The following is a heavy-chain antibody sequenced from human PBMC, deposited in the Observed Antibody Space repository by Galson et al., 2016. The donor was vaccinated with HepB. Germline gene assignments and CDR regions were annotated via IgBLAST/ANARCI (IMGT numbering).Heavy chain of an antibody. CDR3: ARSLGSTTNYGMDV. V-gene: IGHV3-53*01. Sequence: SLRLSCAASGFTVRSNYMNWVRQAPGKGLEWVSVIHSGGTTYYADSVMGRFSISRDYSKNTLALQMSSLRAEDTAVYYCARSLGSTTNYGMDVWGQGTTVTVS. CDR2: IHSGGTT. D-gene: IGHD1-26*01. CDR1: GFTVRSNY. J-gene: IGHJ6*02.